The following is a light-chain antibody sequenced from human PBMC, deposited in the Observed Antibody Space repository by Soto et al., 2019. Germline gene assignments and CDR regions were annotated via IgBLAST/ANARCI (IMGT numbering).Light chain of an antibody. CDR1: QSLSSN. Sequence: EIVLTQSPATLYVSPGERATLSCRASQSLSSNVAWYQQRPRQAPRLLIFDTSSRASDVPARFSGGGSGTEFTLTIASLQSEDFAVYYCQHYKAFGGGTKVDIK. V-gene: IGKV3-15*01. CDR2: DTS. J-gene: IGKJ4*01. CDR3: QHYKA.